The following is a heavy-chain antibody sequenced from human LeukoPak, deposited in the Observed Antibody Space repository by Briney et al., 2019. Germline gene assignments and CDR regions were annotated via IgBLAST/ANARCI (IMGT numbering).Heavy chain of an antibody. J-gene: IGHJ4*02. CDR2: TSGGGDTT. CDR1: GFTFSSFA. V-gene: IGHV3-23*01. D-gene: IGHD1-1*01. CDR3: ARETTGFDC. Sequence: GGSLRLSCAASGFTFSSFAMTWVRQAPGKGREWVSITSGGGDTTYYADSVRGRFTISRDNSKSTLYLEMNSLRAEDTALYYCARETTGFDCWGQGTPVTVSS.